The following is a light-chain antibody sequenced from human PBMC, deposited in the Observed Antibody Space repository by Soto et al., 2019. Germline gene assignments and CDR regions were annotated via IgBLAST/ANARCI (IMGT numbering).Light chain of an antibody. V-gene: IGLV1-44*01. CDR3: AAWDNSLSGWV. J-gene: IGLJ3*02. CDR1: SSNIGSTS. CDR2: SNN. Sequence: QSVLTQPPSASGIPGQRVTISCSGSSSNIGSTSVYWYQQLPGTAPKLLIYSNNRRPSGVPDRLSGSKSGTSASLAISGLQSEDEADYYCAAWDNSLSGWVFGGGTKLTVL.